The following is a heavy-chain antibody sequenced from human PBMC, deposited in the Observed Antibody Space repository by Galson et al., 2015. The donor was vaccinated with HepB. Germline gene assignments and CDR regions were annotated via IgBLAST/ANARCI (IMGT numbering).Heavy chain of an antibody. CDR2: INPNSGGT. CDR3: ARIITGTTTDYYYYMGV. V-gene: IGHV1-2*06. D-gene: IGHD1-7*01. CDR1: GYTFTGYY. J-gene: IGHJ6*03. Sequence: SVKVSCKASGYTFTGYYMHWVRQAPGQGLEWMGRINPNSGGTNYAQKFQGRVTMTRDTSISTAYMELSRLRSDDTAVHYCARIITGTTTDYYYYMGVWGKGTTVTVSS.